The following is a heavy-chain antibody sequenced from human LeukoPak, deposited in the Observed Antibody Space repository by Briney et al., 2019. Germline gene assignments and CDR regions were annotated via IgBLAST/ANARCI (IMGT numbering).Heavy chain of an antibody. CDR2: ISGSGFNT. CDR1: GFTLSNYG. D-gene: IGHD3-10*01. CDR3: ATRISLWFGDVVDY. J-gene: IGHJ4*02. Sequence: GGTLRLSCAGSGFTLSNYGMSWVRQAPGKGLEWVSSISGSGFNTYYSDSVMGRFTISRDNSKNTLYLQMNSLRAEDTALYYCATRISLWFGDVVDYWGQGTLVTVSS. V-gene: IGHV3-23*01.